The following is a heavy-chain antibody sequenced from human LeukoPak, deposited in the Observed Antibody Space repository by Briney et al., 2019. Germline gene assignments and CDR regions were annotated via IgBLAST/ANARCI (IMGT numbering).Heavy chain of an antibody. V-gene: IGHV3-53*01. Sequence: GGSLRLSCAASGFTVSSYYMTWVRQAPGKGLEWVSVIYGGGSTYYADSVKGLLTISRDNSKNTLYLQMNSLIAEDTAVYYCAREDTFAPFSYWGQGTLVTVSS. CDR3: AREDTFAPFSY. D-gene: IGHD5-18*01. CDR1: GFTVSSYY. CDR2: IYGGGST. J-gene: IGHJ4*02.